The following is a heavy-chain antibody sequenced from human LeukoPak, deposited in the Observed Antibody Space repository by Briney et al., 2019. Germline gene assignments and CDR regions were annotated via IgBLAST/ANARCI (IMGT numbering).Heavy chain of an antibody. D-gene: IGHD3-9*01. CDR1: GGTFSSYA. V-gene: IGHV1-69*13. Sequence: GASVKVSCKASGGTFSSYAISWVRQAPGQGLEWMGGIIPIFGTANYAQKFQGRVTITADESTSTAYMELSSLRSEDTAVYYCAREKQLSYYDILTGYPKNDAFDIWGQGTMVTVSS. CDR3: AREKQLSYYDILTGYPKNDAFDI. J-gene: IGHJ3*02. CDR2: IIPIFGTA.